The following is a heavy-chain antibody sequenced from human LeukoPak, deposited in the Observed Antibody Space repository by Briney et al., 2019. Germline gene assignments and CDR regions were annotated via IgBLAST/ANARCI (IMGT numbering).Heavy chain of an antibody. CDR2: INHSGST. J-gene: IGHJ6*02. Sequence: SETLSLTCAVYGGSFSGYYWSWIRQPPGKGLEWIGEINHSGSTNYNPSLKSRVTISVDTSKNQFSLKLSSVTAADTAVYYCARKDDILTGYTPNGMDVWGQGTTVTDCS. D-gene: IGHD3-9*01. V-gene: IGHV4-34*01. CDR3: ARKDDILTGYTPNGMDV. CDR1: GGSFSGYY.